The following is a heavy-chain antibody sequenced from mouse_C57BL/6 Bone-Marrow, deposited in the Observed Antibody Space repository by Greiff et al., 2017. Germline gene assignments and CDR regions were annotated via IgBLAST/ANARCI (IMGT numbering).Heavy chain of an antibody. Sequence: QVQLQQPGAELVKPGASVKLSCKASGYTFTSYWMHWVKQRPGQGLEWIGMIHPNSGSTNYNEKFKSKATLTVDKSSSTAYMQLSSLTSEDSAVYYFARKRNYGSSYWFAYWGQGTLVTVAA. CDR2: IHPNSGST. D-gene: IGHD1-1*01. CDR1: GYTFTSYW. V-gene: IGHV1-64*01. CDR3: ARKRNYGSSYWFAY. J-gene: IGHJ3*01.